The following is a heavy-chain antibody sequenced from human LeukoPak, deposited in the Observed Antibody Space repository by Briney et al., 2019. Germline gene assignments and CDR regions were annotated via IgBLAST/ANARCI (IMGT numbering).Heavy chain of an antibody. V-gene: IGHV3-23*01. CDR2: ISGSGGST. CDR1: GFTFSDYY. J-gene: IGHJ5*02. Sequence: PGGSLRLSCAASGFTFSDYYMSWVRQAPGKGLEWVSAISGSGGSTYYADSVKGRFTISRDNSKNTLYLQMNSLRAGDTAVYYCAKDRIAVAVWFDPWGQGTLVTVSS. CDR3: AKDRIAVAVWFDP. D-gene: IGHD6-19*01.